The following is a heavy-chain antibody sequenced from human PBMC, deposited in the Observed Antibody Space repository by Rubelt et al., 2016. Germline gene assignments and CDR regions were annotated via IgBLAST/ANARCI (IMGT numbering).Heavy chain of an antibody. J-gene: IGHJ4*02. CDR2: ISAYDGNT. CDR1: GYTFTSYG. V-gene: IGHV1-18*01. CDR3: ARDRPYIAALNDFDY. Sequence: QVQLVQSGAEVKKPGASVKVSCKASGYTFTSYGISWVRPAPGQGLEWMGWISAYDGNTYYAQKLQGRGSMTRDTATSTADMELGILRSDDTALYYGARDRPYIAALNDFDYWGQGTLVTVSS. D-gene: IGHD6-13*01.